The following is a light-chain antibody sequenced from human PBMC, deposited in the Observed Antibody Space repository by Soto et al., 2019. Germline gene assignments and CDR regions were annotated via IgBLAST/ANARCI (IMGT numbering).Light chain of an antibody. CDR3: ASWDDSQNVVL. J-gene: IGLJ2*01. CDR1: SSDVGVYNY. V-gene: IGLV2-14*03. Sequence: QSALTQPASVSGSPGQSITISCIGTSSDVGVYNYVSWYQHLPGTAPKLLLYFSHQRPLGVPDRFSGSKSGTSGSLVISGLQSEDEADYFCASWDDSQNVVLFGGGTKLTVL. CDR2: FSH.